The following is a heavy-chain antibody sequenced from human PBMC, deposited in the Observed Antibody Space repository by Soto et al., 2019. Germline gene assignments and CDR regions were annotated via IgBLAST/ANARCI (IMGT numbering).Heavy chain of an antibody. J-gene: IGHJ6*02. CDR1: GYTFTSYD. CDR2: MNPNSGNT. V-gene: IGHV1-8*01. CDR3: ARARSRWGSGCYYSVSMDV. Sequence: QVQLVQSGAEVKKPGASVKVSCKASGYTFTSYDINWVRQSTGQGLEWMGWMNPNSGNTGYAQKFQGRVTMTRNTPISTAYMELSSLRSEDTAVYYCARARSRWGSGCYYSVSMDVWGQGTTVTVSS. D-gene: IGHD3-10*01.